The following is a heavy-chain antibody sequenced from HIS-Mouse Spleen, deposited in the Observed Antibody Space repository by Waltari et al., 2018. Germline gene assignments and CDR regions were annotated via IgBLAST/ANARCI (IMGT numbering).Heavy chain of an antibody. D-gene: IGHD6-13*01. J-gene: IGHJ4*02. V-gene: IGHV3-21*01. CDR1: GFTFSSNS. CDR3: ARAGIAAAYYFDY. CDR2: ISSSSSYI. Sequence: EVQLVESGGGLVKPGGSLRLSWAASGFTFSSNSMTWVRQAPGKGLEWVSSISSSSSYIYYADSVKGRFTISRDNAKNSLYLQMNSLRAEDTAVYYCARAGIAAAYYFDYWGQGTLVTVSS.